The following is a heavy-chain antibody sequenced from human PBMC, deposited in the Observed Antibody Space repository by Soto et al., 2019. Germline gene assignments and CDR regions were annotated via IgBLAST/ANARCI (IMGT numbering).Heavy chain of an antibody. V-gene: IGHV1-69*02. CDR1: GGTFSSYT. D-gene: IGHD3-16*02. CDR2: IIPILVIA. CDR3: ARGDYIWGSYRYGY. J-gene: IGHJ4*02. Sequence: ASVKVSCKASGGTFSSYTISWVRQAPGQGLEWMGRIIPILVIANYAQKFQGRVTITADKSTSTAYMELSSLRSEDTAVYYCARGDYIWGSYRYGYWGQGTLVTVSS.